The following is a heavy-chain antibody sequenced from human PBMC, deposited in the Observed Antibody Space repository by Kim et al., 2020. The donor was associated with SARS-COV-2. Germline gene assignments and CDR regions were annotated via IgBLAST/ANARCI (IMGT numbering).Heavy chain of an antibody. V-gene: IGHV4-59*01. Sequence: LKSRVTISVDTSKKQFSLKLSSVTAADTAVYYCAGAMVRGVLYYYYGMDVWGQGTTVTVSS. J-gene: IGHJ6*02. D-gene: IGHD3-10*01. CDR3: AGAMVRGVLYYYYGMDV.